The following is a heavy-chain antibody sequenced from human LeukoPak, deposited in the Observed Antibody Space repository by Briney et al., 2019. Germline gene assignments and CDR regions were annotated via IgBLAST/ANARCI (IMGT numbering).Heavy chain of an antibody. J-gene: IGHJ4*02. CDR3: AKDYKVDY. V-gene: IGHV3-23*01. D-gene: IGHD1-1*01. CDR2: ISGSGDRT. Sequence: GGSLRLSCATSGFTFSSYAMTWVRQAPGKGLEWVSAISGSGDRTNYADSVKGRFTISRDNSKNTLYLQMNRLRAEDTAVYYCAKDYKVDYWGQGTLVTVSS. CDR1: GFTFSSYA.